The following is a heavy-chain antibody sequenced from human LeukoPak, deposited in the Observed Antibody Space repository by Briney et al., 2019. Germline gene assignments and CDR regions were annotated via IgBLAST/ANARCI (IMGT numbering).Heavy chain of an antibody. Sequence: GGSLRLSCAASGFTVSSSYMSWVRQAPGKGLEWVAVIWYDGSNKYYADSVKGRFTISRDNSKNTLYLQMNSLRAEDTAVYYCARGETYYYDSSGYYSGRWGYYFDYWGQGTLVTVSS. D-gene: IGHD3-22*01. CDR2: IWYDGSNK. V-gene: IGHV3-33*08. CDR1: GFTVSSSY. J-gene: IGHJ4*02. CDR3: ARGETYYYDSSGYYSGRWGYYFDY.